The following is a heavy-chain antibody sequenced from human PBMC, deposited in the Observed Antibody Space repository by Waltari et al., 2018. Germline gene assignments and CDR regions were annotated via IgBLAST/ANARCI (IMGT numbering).Heavy chain of an antibody. CDR3: ARPRFYGGNSEGWYVDL. V-gene: IGHV4-30-2*01. J-gene: IGHJ2*01. Sequence: QLQLQESGSGLVKPSQTLSLTCAVSGGSISSGGYSWSWIRQPPGKGLEWIGYIYHSGSTYYNPSLKSRVTISVDRSKNQFSLKLSSVTAADTAVYYCARPRFYGGNSEGWYVDLWGRGTLVTVSS. CDR1: GGSISSGGYS. CDR2: IYHSGST. D-gene: IGHD4-17*01.